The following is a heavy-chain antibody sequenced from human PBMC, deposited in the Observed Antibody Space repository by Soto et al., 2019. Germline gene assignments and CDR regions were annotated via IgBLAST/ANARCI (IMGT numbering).Heavy chain of an antibody. J-gene: IGHJ4*02. Sequence: GGSLRLSCSAPGFTLSSYCMHWGRQAPAKGLEWVAVISYDGSNKYYADSVKGRFTISRDNSKNTLYLQMNSLRAEDTAVYYCAKVASGSYYNPFFDYWGQGTLVTVSS. V-gene: IGHV3-30*18. D-gene: IGHD3-10*01. CDR3: AKVASGSYYNPFFDY. CDR2: ISYDGSNK. CDR1: GFTLSSYC.